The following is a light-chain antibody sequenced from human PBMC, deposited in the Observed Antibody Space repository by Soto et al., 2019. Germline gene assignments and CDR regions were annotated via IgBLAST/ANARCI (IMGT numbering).Light chain of an antibody. J-gene: IGKJ1*01. V-gene: IGKV3-20*01. CDR2: GAS. CDR1: SSVSSNY. Sequence: EIVLTQSPGTLSLSPGERATLSCRASSSVSSNYLAWYQQKPGQAPRLLIYGASTRATGISDRFRGSGSGTDFTLTISRLESEDFAVYYCQQYGSSRTFGQGTKVEIK. CDR3: QQYGSSRT.